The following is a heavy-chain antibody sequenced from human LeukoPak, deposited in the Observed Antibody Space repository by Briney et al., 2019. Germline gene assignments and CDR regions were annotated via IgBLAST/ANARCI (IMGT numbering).Heavy chain of an antibody. Sequence: GGSLRLSCAASGFTFSSYAMHWVRQAPGKGLEWVAVISYDGSNKYYADSVKGRFTISRDDSKNTLYLQMNSLRAEDTAVYYCARGWDTAMVPFDYWGQGTLVTVSS. V-gene: IGHV3-30*04. D-gene: IGHD5-18*01. CDR1: GFTFSSYA. CDR2: ISYDGSNK. CDR3: ARGWDTAMVPFDY. J-gene: IGHJ4*02.